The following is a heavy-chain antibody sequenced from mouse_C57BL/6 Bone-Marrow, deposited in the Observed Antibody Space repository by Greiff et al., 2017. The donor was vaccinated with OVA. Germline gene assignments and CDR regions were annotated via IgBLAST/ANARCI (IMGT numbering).Heavy chain of an antibody. D-gene: IGHD2-5*01. CDR1: GYAFSSYW. J-gene: IGHJ3*01. V-gene: IGHV1-80*01. Sequence: VMLVESGAELVKPGASVKISCTASGYAFSSYWMNWVQQRPGKGLEWFGQFYPGDGDTNYNGKFKGKATLTADKSSSTEYMQLSSQNSEDSAVYLCASAYFSNSMAYWGQGTLVTVSA. CDR2: FYPGDGDT. CDR3: ASAYFSNSMAY.